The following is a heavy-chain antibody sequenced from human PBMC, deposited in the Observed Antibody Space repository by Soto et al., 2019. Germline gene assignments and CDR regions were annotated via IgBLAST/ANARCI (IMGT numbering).Heavy chain of an antibody. V-gene: IGHV3-23*01. CDR1: GFTFSSYG. Sequence: SLRLSCAASGFTFSSYGMNWVRQAPGKGLEWVSALSGSGDTTYYADSGRGRFSISRDNSKNTLYLQMSSLRGEDTAVYYCAKGTQFFYYYAMDVWGQGTTVTVSS. J-gene: IGHJ6*02. CDR3: AKGTQFFYYYAMDV. CDR2: LSGSGDTT.